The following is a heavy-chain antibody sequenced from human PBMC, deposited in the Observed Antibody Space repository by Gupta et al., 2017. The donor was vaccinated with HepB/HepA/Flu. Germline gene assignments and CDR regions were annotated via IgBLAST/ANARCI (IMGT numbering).Heavy chain of an antibody. D-gene: IGHD2-21*01. CDR3: ASDESDWFDY. CDR2: KTDSGDRI. Sequence: EVQLLESGGGLVQPGGSLRPACAASGVTFRSYAMSWVRQAPGKGLEWISDKTDSGDRIYYTNSVKGRFTISRDSSKKTLFLHMNSLGAEDAAVYDGASDESDWFDYWGQGTLVTVSS. V-gene: IGHV3-23*01. J-gene: IGHJ4*02. CDR1: GVTFRSYA.